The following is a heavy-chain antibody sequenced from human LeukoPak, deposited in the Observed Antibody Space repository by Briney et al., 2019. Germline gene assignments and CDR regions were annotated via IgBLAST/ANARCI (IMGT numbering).Heavy chain of an antibody. D-gene: IGHD2-2*01. CDR1: GGTFSSYT. Sequence: GASVKVSCKASGGTFSSYTISWVRQAPGQGLEWMGRIIPILGIANYAQKFQGRVTITADKSTSTAYMELSSLRSEDTAVYYCARDMFGYCSSTSCPWGQGTLVTVSS. CDR3: ARDMFGYCSSTSCP. CDR2: IIPILGIA. V-gene: IGHV1-69*04. J-gene: IGHJ5*02.